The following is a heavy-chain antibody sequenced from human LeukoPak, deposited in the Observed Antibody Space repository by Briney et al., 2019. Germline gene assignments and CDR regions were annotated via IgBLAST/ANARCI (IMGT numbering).Heavy chain of an antibody. CDR3: ATPRSRGPKGRYYGMDV. CDR1: GGSISSGSYY. CDR2: IYYSGST. V-gene: IGHV4-39*07. D-gene: IGHD3/OR15-3a*01. Sequence: QPSETLPLTCTVSGGSISSGSYYWGWLRQPPGKGLEWIGSIYYSGSTYYNPSLKSRVTISVDTSKNQFSLKLSSVTAADTAVYYCATPRSRGPKGRYYGMDVWGQGTTVTVSS. J-gene: IGHJ6*02.